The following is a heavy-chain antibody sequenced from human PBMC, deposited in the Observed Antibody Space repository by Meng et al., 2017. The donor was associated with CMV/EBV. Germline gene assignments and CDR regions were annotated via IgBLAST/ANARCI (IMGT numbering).Heavy chain of an antibody. D-gene: IGHD4-11*01. CDR2: ISSSSSTI. Sequence: GESLKISCAASGFTFSSYSMNWVRQAPGKGLEWVSYISSSSSTIYYADSVKGRFTISRDNAKNSLYLQMNSLRAEDTAVYYCAREGPTGAFDIRGQGTMVTVSS. CDR3: AREGPTGAFDI. CDR1: GFTFSSYS. J-gene: IGHJ3*02. V-gene: IGHV3-48*04.